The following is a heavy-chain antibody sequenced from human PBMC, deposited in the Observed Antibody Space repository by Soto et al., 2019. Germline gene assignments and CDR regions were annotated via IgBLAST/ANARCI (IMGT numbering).Heavy chain of an antibody. D-gene: IGHD1-26*01. V-gene: IGHV3-23*01. CDR1: GFTFSSYA. Sequence: EVQLLESGGGLVQPGGSLRLSCAASGFTFSSYALRWVRQVPGKGLEWVSTINGNGISTYYADSVKGRFTISRDNSKNTVVLQMDSLRAEDTAVYYCAKSPTTSGSYPIDYWGQGTLVTVSS. J-gene: IGHJ4*02. CDR3: AKSPTTSGSYPIDY. CDR2: INGNGIST.